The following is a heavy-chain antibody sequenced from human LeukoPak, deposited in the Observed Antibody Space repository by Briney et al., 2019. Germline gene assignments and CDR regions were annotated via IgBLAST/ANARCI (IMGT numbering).Heavy chain of an antibody. CDR2: INPNSGGT. Sequence: APVKVSCKASGYTFTGYYMHWVRQAPGQGLEWMGWINPNSGGTNYAQKFQGRVTMTRDTSISTAYMELSRLRSDDTAVYYCARVVCSSTSCHKDAFDIWGQGMMVTVSS. CDR3: ARVVCSSTSCHKDAFDI. D-gene: IGHD2-2*02. J-gene: IGHJ3*02. CDR1: GYTFTGYY. V-gene: IGHV1-2*02.